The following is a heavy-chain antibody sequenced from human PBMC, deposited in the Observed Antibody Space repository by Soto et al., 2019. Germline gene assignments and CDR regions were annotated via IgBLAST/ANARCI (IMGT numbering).Heavy chain of an antibody. CDR3: AKMDGAASRVY. Sequence: GGSLILSCAASGFTFSSYAMSWVRQAPGKGLEWVSAISGSGGSTYYADSVKGRFTISRDNSKNTLYLQMNSLRAEDTAVYYCAKMDGAASRVYWGQGTLVTVSS. D-gene: IGHD1-26*01. CDR1: GFTFSSYA. V-gene: IGHV3-23*01. CDR2: ISGSGGST. J-gene: IGHJ4*02.